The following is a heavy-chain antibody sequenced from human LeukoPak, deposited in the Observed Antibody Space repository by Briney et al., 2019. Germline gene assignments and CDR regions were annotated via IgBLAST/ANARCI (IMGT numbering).Heavy chain of an antibody. CDR1: GGSISTSNYY. D-gene: IGHD3-9*01. CDR3: ARLPYYDILTGFDY. CDR2: ILYSGST. J-gene: IGHJ4*02. Sequence: SETLSLTCTVSGGSISTSNYYWGWIRQPPGKGLEWIGNILYSGSTYYSPSLKSRVTISLDTSRNQFSLKLSSVTAADTAVYYCARLPYYDILTGFDYWGQGTLVTVSS. V-gene: IGHV4-39*01.